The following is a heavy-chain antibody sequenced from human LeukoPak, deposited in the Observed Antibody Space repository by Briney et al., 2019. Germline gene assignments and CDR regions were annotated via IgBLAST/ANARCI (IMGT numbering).Heavy chain of an antibody. CDR1: GDSW. J-gene: IGHJ4*02. D-gene: IGHD3-10*01. Sequence: GGSLRLSCAGSGDSWMHWVRQVPGKGLEWVSRIKTDGSSTSYADSVKGRFTISNDNAENTLYLQMNSLRAEDTAVYYCARGDGVIMKYWGQGTLVTVSS. CDR3: ARGDGVIMKY. V-gene: IGHV3-74*01. CDR2: IKTDGSST.